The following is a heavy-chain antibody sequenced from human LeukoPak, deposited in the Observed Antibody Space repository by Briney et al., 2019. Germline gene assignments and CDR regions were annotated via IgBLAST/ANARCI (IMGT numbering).Heavy chain of an antibody. CDR3: VRDLFDDYSLDY. V-gene: IGHV3-21*01. CDR2: INSDSRLM. CDR1: GFTFSSYS. D-gene: IGHD3-16*01. J-gene: IGHJ4*02. Sequence: GGSLRLSCAASGFTFSSYSMNWVRQSPGKGLEWVSSINSDSRLMYYAQSVKGRFTISRDNARNSLYLQLDSLRAEDTAVYFCVRDLFDDYSLDYWGQGTLVTVSS.